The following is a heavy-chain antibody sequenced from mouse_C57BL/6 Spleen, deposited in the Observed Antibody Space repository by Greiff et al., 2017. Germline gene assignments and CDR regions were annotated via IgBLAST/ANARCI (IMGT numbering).Heavy chain of an antibody. J-gene: IGHJ4*01. Sequence: VKLVESGGGLVKPGGSLKLSCAASGFTFSDYGMHWVRQAPEKGLEWVAYISSGSSTIYYADTVKGRFTISRDNSKNTLFLQMTSLRSEDTAMYYCALPLYYAMDYWGQGTSVTVSS. V-gene: IGHV5-17*01. CDR3: ALPLYYAMDY. CDR2: ISSGSSTI. D-gene: IGHD2-10*01. CDR1: GFTFSDYG.